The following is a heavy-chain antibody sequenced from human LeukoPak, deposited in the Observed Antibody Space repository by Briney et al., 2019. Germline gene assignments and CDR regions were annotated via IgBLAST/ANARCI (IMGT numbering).Heavy chain of an antibody. J-gene: IGHJ4*02. V-gene: IGHV3-72*01. Sequence: GGSLRLSCAASGFTFSDHYMDWVRQAPGKGLEWGGRARKKANSYTTEYAASVKGRFTISRDDSKNALYLQMNSLKTEDTAVYYCARDSGTYTWDHWGQGTLVTVSS. CDR3: ARDSGTYTWDH. CDR1: GFTFSDHY. D-gene: IGHD1-26*01. CDR2: ARKKANSYTT.